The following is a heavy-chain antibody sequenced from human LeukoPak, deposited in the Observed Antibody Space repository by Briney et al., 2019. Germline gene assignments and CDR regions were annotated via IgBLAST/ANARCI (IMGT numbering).Heavy chain of an antibody. CDR2: IYHSGST. CDR1: GGSISSSSYY. CDR3: ATPDLRNCSGGSCYYFDY. V-gene: IGHV4-39*01. D-gene: IGHD2-15*01. Sequence: PSETLSLTCSVSGGSISSSSYYWGWIRQPPGKGLEWIESIYHSGSTYNNRSLKSRVNISVDTSKNQFSLKLRSVTAADTAVYYCATPDLRNCSGGSCYYFDYWGQGTLVTVSS. J-gene: IGHJ4*02.